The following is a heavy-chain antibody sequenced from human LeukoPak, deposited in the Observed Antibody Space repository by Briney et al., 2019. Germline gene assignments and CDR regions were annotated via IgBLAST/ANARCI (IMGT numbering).Heavy chain of an antibody. D-gene: IGHD4-17*01. CDR1: GGTFSSYT. J-gene: IGHJ5*02. Sequence: ASVKVSCKTSGGTFSSYTISWVRQAPGQGVEWMEWISAYNGNTNYAQKLQGRVTMTTDTSTSTAYMELRSLRSDDTAVYYCARGGDYGDYYNWFDPWGQGTLVTVSS. CDR2: ISAYNGNT. CDR3: ARGGDYGDYYNWFDP. V-gene: IGHV1-18*01.